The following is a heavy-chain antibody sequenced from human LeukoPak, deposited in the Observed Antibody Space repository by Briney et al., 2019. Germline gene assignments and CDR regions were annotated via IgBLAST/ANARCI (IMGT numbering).Heavy chain of an antibody. CDR2: FRGSWGST. V-gene: IGHV3-23*01. D-gene: IGHD6-13*01. J-gene: IGHJ6*04. Sequence: GGSLRLSCAGSGFNFSKYALGLVRQAPGKGLEWLAAFRGSWGSTYYADSVKGRFTISRDNSNNTLYLQMNSRRADDTAVYYCTKAARIAGPSYYYYGMDVWGKGTTLTLPS. CDR3: TKAARIAGPSYYYYGMDV. CDR1: GFNFSKYA.